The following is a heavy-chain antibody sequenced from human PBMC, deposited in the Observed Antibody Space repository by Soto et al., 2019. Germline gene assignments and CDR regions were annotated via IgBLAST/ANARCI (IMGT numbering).Heavy chain of an antibody. CDR2: IYDTGTT. CDR1: GGSINYYY. Sequence: SETLSLTCNVSGGSINYYYWMWTRQPPGKGLEWIGYIYDTGTTNYNPSLKSRVTMSVDTSKSQFSLNLISVTAADTAVYYCSRGRGGHFDSWGQGTLVTVSS. J-gene: IGHJ4*02. D-gene: IGHD3-10*01. CDR3: SRGRGGHFDS. V-gene: IGHV4-59*01.